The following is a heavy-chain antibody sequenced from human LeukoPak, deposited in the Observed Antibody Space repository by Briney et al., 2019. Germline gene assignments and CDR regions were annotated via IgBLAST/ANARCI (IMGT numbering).Heavy chain of an antibody. D-gene: IGHD3-10*01. V-gene: IGHV3-33*01. Sequence: PGGSLTLSCAASGFNFSSYGMHWLRPAPGKGLEGVAVIWFYGSNRNYAVSVKGRFTISRDNSKNTVYLQMNSVSGEGTAVYYCARYRITMVRGVIPFLQPWGQGSLVTVSS. CDR2: IWFYGSNR. CDR1: GFNFSSYG. J-gene: IGHJ4*02. CDR3: ARYRITMVRGVIPFLQP.